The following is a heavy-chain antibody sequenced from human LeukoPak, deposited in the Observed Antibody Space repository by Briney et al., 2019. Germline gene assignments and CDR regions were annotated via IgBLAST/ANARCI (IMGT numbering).Heavy chain of an antibody. Sequence: SGPALVKPTQTLTLTCTFSGFSLSTSGMRVSWIRQPPGKALEWLARIDWDDDKFYSTSLKTRLTISKDTSKNQVVLTMTNMDPVDTAMYYCARISLGSDTSPSSGWPYYFDYWGQGTLVTVSS. CDR2: IDWDDDK. V-gene: IGHV2-70*04. CDR1: GFSLSTSGMR. CDR3: ARISLGSDTSPSSGWPYYFDY. J-gene: IGHJ4*02. D-gene: IGHD6-19*01.